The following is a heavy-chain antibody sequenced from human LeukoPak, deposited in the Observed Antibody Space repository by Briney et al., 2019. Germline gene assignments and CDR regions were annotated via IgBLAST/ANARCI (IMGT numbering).Heavy chain of an antibody. J-gene: IGHJ4*02. CDR2: ITGDGSST. V-gene: IGHV3-74*01. D-gene: IGHD4/OR15-4a*01. CDR1: GFTFSGYW. CDR3: ARGTGYGVFDS. Sequence: GGSLRLSCAASGFTFSGYWMHWVRQPPGKGLVWVSRITGDGSSTTYADSVKGRFTISRDNAKNTLYLQMHSLRAEDTAVYYCARGTGYGVFDSWGQGTLVTVSS.